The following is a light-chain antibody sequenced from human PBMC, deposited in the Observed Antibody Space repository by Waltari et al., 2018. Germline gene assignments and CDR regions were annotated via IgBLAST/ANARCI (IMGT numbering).Light chain of an antibody. CDR1: SGDVGDYKY. J-gene: IGLJ1*01. CDR2: DVS. CDR3: CSYTSSTTYV. Sequence: QSALTQPASVSGSPGQSITISCTGVSGDVGDYKYVSWYHQHPGKAPQFIISDVSNRPSGVSDRFSASKSGNTASLTISGLQAEDEADYYCCSYTSSTTYVFGPGTKVTVL. V-gene: IGLV2-14*03.